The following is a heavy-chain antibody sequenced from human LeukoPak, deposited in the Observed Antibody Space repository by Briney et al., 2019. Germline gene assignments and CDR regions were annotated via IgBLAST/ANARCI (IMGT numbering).Heavy chain of an antibody. CDR2: INPNSGDM. CDR1: GYTFTDHY. Sequence: ASVKVSCKASGYTFTDHYMHWVRQAPGQGLEHMGWINPNSGDMKYAQKFQGRVTMTRDKSINTAYMELRSLRSDDTAVYYCARLYPSIPVAGSGNCFDSWGQGTLVTVSS. J-gene: IGHJ4*02. CDR3: ARLYPSIPVAGSGNCFDS. D-gene: IGHD6-19*01. V-gene: IGHV1-2*02.